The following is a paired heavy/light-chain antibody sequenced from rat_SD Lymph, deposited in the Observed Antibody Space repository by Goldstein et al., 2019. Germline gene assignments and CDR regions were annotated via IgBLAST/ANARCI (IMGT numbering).Light chain of an antibody. J-gene: IGKJ2-3*01. Sequence: EIVLTQSPTTMAASPGEKVTLTCLASSSVNYIYWYQQKSSASPKLLIYYTSSLASGVPDRFSGSGSGTSYSLTISSMEAEDAAIYYCLQLTSTPYTFGAGTKLELK. V-gene: IGKV4S13*01. CDR1: SSVNY. CDR3: LQLTSTPYT. CDR2: YTS.
Heavy chain of an antibody. D-gene: IGHD5-1*01. CDR3: ASRLGARFDY. CDR1: GYSITSSYR. J-gene: IGHJ2*01. V-gene: IGHV3-3*01. CDR2: INSAGST. Sequence: EVQLQESGPGLVKPSQSLSLTCSVTGYSITSSYRWNWIRKFPGNKLEWMGYINSAGSTNYNPSLKSRISITRDTSKNQFFLQVNSVTTEDTATYYCASRLGARFDYWGQGVMVTVSS.